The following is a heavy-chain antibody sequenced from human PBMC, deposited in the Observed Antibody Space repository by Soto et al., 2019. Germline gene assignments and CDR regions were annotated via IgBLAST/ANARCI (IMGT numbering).Heavy chain of an antibody. J-gene: IGHJ4*02. D-gene: IGHD2-15*01. CDR3: AKDRGGYFDY. CDR1: GFTFDDYA. V-gene: IGHV3-9*01. CDR2: ISWNSGSI. Sequence: EVQLVESGGGLVQPGRSLRLSCAASGFTFDDYAMHWVRQAPGKGLEWVSGISWNSGSIGYADSVKGRFTISRDNAKNSLYLQMNSLRAEDTALYYCAKDRGGYFDYWGQGPLVTVSS.